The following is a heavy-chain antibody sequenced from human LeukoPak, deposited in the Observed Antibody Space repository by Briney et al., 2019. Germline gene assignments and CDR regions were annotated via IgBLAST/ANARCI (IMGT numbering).Heavy chain of an antibody. CDR3: ARNKEGKSLDY. CDR1: GYTFTSYY. J-gene: IGHJ4*02. V-gene: IGHV1-46*01. CDR2: INPSGGST. Sequence: ASVKVSCKASGYTFTSYYMHWVRQAPGQGLEWMGIINPSGGSTSYAQKFQGRVTLTRDTSISTAYMELSRLRFDDTAVYYCARNKEGKSLDYWGQGTPVTVSS.